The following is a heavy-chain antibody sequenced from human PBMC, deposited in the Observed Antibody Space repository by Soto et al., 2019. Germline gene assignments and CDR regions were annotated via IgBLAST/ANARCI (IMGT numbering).Heavy chain of an antibody. CDR3: ARGSVTATGTWGYYFDY. Sequence: ASVKVSCKASGYTFTSYYMHWVRQAPGQGLEWMGIINPSGGSTSYAQKFQGRVTMTRDTSTGTVYMELRSLTSEDTAVYYCARGSVTATGTWGYYFDYWGQRTLVTVSS. D-gene: IGHD6-13*01. CDR2: INPSGGST. J-gene: IGHJ4*02. CDR1: GYTFTSYY. V-gene: IGHV1-46*01.